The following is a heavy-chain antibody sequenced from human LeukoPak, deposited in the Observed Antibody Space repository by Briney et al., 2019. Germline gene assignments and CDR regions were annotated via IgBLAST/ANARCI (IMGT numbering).Heavy chain of an antibody. CDR1: GYTFTGYY. D-gene: IGHD3-10*01. Sequence: GASVKVSCKASGYTFTGYYMHWVRQAPGQGLEWMGWINPNSGGTNYAQKFQGRVTMTRDTSISTAYMELSRLRSDDTAVYYCARGRGTMVRGVIGYYYYMDVWGKGTTVTVSS. CDR3: ARGRGTMVRGVIGYYYYMDV. CDR2: INPNSGGT. J-gene: IGHJ6*03. V-gene: IGHV1-2*02.